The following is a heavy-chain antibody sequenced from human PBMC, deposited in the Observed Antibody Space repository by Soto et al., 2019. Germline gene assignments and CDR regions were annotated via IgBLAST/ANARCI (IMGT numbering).Heavy chain of an antibody. J-gene: IGHJ4*02. CDR3: ATRYYYDSRGYYY. D-gene: IGHD3-22*01. V-gene: IGHV5-51*01. CDR1: GYSFTTYW. Sequence: GESLKISWKGSGYSFTTYWIGWVRQMPGKGLEWMGIIYPGDSDTRYSPSFQGQVTISADKSISTAYLQWSSLKASDTAMYYCATRYYYDSRGYYYWGQGTLVTSPQ. CDR2: IYPGDSDT.